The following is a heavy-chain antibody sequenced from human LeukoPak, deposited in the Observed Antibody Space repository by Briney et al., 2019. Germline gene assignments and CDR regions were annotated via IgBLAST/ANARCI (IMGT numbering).Heavy chain of an antibody. CDR1: GFTFSNFG. J-gene: IGHJ4*02. CDR2: ISYDGSNT. D-gene: IGHD2-15*01. V-gene: IGHV3-30*18. Sequence: GGSLRLSCAASGFTFSNFGMHWVRQTPGKGLECVAVISYDGSNTYYADSVKGRFTISRDNSKGTLSLQLSSLGVEDTAVYYCAKERCSGSACYIFDSRGQGTLVIVSA. CDR3: AKERCSGSACYIFDS.